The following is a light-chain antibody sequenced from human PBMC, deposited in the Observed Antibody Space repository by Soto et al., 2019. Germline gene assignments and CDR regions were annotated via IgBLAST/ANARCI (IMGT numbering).Light chain of an antibody. V-gene: IGKV3D-7*01. CDR2: AAS. J-gene: IGKJ5*01. CDR3: QQSKSFPIT. Sequence: PGERATLSCRASRSFSSSYLAWYQQKPGQAPRPLIYAASTRATGIPDRFSGGRSGTDFTLTISGLQPEDFATYYCQQSKSFPITFGQGTRLDIK. CDR1: RSFSSSY.